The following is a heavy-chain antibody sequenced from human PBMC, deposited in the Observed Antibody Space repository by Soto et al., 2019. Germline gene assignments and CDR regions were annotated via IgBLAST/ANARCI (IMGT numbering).Heavy chain of an antibody. CDR1: GVSISSSY. D-gene: IGHD2-15*01. CDR3: ARDRAVCSGRSCYSPPDYYYYMDV. Sequence: QVQLQESGPGLVKPSETLSLTCTVSGVSISSSYWSWIRQPPGKGLEWIGYIYNSESTNYNPSLKSRVTLSVDTSTNQVSLGLSSVTAADTAVYYCARDRAVCSGRSCYSPPDYYYYMDVWGKGTTVTVS. CDR2: IYNSEST. V-gene: IGHV4-59*01. J-gene: IGHJ6*03.